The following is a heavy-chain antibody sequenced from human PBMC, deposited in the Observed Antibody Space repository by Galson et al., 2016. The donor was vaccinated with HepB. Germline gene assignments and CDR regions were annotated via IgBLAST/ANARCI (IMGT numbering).Heavy chain of an antibody. D-gene: IGHD1/OR15-1a*01. CDR2: VSGSAAGTEYGITT. CDR1: GFTFSSYA. Sequence: SLRLSCAASGFTFSSYAMNWVRQAPGKGLEWVAAVSGSAAGTEYGITTDYADSVKGRFTISRDNSKNTLYLQMNSLRAEDTAVYYCTRTGLGDFDYWGRGILVTVSS. J-gene: IGHJ4*02. CDR3: TRTGLGDFDY. V-gene: IGHV3-23*01.